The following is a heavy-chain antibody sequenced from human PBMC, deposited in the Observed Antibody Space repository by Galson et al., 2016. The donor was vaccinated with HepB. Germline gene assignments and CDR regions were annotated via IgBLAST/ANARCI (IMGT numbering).Heavy chain of an antibody. CDR1: GLTVRSDY. V-gene: IGHV3-53*01. Sequence: SLRLSCAASGLTVRSDYMSWVRQSPGKGLEWVSVIYSSGTTYYADSVRGRFTISRDISKNTLYLQMNSLRAEDTAVYYCARIMITFGEIIAPSYFDYWGQGTLVTVSS. J-gene: IGHJ4*02. CDR3: ARIMITFGEIIAPSYFDY. D-gene: IGHD3-16*01. CDR2: IYSSGTT.